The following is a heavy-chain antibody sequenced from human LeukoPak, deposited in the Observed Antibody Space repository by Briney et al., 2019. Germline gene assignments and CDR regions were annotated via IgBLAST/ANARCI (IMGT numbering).Heavy chain of an antibody. J-gene: IGHJ4*02. V-gene: IGHV4-59*08. Sequence: SETLSLTCSVSGGSMSEYYWSWIRQPLRKRLEWIGYIYYSGSPNYNPSLKSRVTISVDTSKNQFSLNLSSVTAADTAVYYCARGSGVGATPLDYWGQGTLVTVSS. D-gene: IGHD1-26*01. CDR3: ARGSGVGATPLDY. CDR2: IYYSGSP. CDR1: GGSMSEYY.